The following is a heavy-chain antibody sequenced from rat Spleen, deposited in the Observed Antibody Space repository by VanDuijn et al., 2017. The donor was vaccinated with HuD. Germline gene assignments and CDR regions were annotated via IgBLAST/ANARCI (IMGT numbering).Heavy chain of an antibody. V-gene: IGHV5-20*01. CDR3: RTDAFSLTPISFDS. CDR1: GFSFSDHY. CDR2: ISYDGGNT. J-gene: IGHJ2*01. D-gene: IGHD2-6*01. Sequence: EVQLVESGGGLVQPGRSLKLSCAASGFSFSDHYMAWVRQTPTKGLEWVASISYDGGNTYYRDSVKGRFAISRDNAKSSLYLLMYSLRSEDTATYYCRTDAFSLTPISFDSWGQGVMVTVSS.